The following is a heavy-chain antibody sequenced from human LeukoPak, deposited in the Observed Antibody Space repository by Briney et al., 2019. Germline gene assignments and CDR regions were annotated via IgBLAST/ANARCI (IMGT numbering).Heavy chain of an antibody. Sequence: GRSLRLSCAASGFTFDDYAMHWVRQAPGKGLEWVSGISWNSGSIGYADSVKGRFTISRDNAKNSLYLQMNSLRAEDTALYYCAKDIRGDRQGASDIWGQGTMVTVSS. CDR2: ISWNSGSI. D-gene: IGHD2-21*02. CDR1: GFTFDDYA. CDR3: AKDIRGDRQGASDI. J-gene: IGHJ3*02. V-gene: IGHV3-9*01.